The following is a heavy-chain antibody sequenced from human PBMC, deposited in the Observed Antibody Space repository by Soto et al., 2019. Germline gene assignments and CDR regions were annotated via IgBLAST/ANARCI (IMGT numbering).Heavy chain of an antibody. Sequence: GGSLRLSCAASGFTFSSYAMHWVRQAPGKGLEWVAVISYDGSNKYYADSVKGRFTISRDNSKNTLYLQMNSLRAEDTAVYYCARDEGGIAAAGKGGDYWGQGTLVTVSS. CDR1: GFTFSSYA. V-gene: IGHV3-30*04. CDR2: ISYDGSNK. CDR3: ARDEGGIAAAGKGGDY. J-gene: IGHJ4*02. D-gene: IGHD6-13*01.